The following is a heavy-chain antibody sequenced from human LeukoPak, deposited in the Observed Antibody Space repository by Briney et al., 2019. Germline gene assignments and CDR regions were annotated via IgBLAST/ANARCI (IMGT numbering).Heavy chain of an antibody. CDR3: ARREGTSGNIHWYFDL. V-gene: IGHV5-10-1*01. CDR1: GYSFTNHW. CDR2: LDPSDSYT. Sequence: GESLKISCKGSGYSFTNHWISWVRQMPGKGLEWMGRLDPSDSYTNYSPSFQGHVTISIGRSINTAYLHWSSLKASDTAMYYCARREGTSGNIHWYFDLWGRGTLVTVSS. D-gene: IGHD2-8*01. J-gene: IGHJ2*01.